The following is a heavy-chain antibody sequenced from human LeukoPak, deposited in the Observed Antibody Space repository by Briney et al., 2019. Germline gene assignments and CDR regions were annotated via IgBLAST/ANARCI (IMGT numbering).Heavy chain of an antibody. D-gene: IGHD3-3*01. CDR1: GYTLTELS. V-gene: IGHV1-24*01. J-gene: IGHJ3*02. Sequence: ASVKVSCKVSGYTLTELSMHWVRQAPGKGLEWMGGFDPEDGETIYAQKFQGRVTITADESTSTAYMELSSLRSEDTAVYYCARVKNYDFWSGRQAFDIWGQGTMVTVSS. CDR2: FDPEDGET. CDR3: ARVKNYDFWSGRQAFDI.